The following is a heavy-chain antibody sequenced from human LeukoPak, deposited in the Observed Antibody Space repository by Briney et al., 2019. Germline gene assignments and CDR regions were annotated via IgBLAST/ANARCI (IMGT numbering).Heavy chain of an antibody. J-gene: IGHJ2*01. CDR1: GGTFSSYA. CDR3: ARDRLRGVTPDWYFDL. V-gene: IGHV1-69*05. Sequence: ASVKASCKASGGTFSSYAISWVRQAPGQGLEWMGGIIPIFGTANYAQKFQGRVTMTRDTSISTAYMELSRLRSDDTAVYYCARDRLRGVTPDWYFDLWGRGTLVTVSS. D-gene: IGHD5-12*01. CDR2: IIPIFGTA.